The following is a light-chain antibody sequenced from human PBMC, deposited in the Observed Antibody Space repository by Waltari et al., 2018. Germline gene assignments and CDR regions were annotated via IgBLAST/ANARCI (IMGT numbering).Light chain of an antibody. CDR2: TDN. Sequence: QSVLTQPPSASGTPGQGVTVSCSGSSSNIGRNGVSWYQQVPGTAPKLPIHTDNQRPSGFPDRVSGTKSGTSASLAISGLQSEDEAHYYCAAWDDSLNGRVFGGGTKVTVL. CDR3: AAWDDSLNGRV. J-gene: IGLJ3*02. CDR1: SSNIGRNG. V-gene: IGLV1-44*01.